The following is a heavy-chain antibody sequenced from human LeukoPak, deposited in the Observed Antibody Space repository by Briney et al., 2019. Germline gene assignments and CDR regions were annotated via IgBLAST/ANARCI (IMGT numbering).Heavy chain of an antibody. CDR2: INQDGSEK. CDR1: GFTFNSYW. CDR3: ATHSLTSY. D-gene: IGHD1-20*01. Sequence: PGGSLRLSCVVSGFTFNSYWMSWVRQTPGKGLEWVANINQDGSEKYYVASVKGRFTISRDNAKNSLYLQMNSLRAEDTAVYYCATHSLTSYWGQGTLVTVSS. V-gene: IGHV3-7*03. J-gene: IGHJ4*02.